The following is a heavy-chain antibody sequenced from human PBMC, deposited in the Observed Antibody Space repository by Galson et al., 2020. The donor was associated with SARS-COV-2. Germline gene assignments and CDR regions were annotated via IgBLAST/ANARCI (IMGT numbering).Heavy chain of an antibody. Sequence: SLKISCVASGFTFDDYAMHWVRQGPGKGPEWVSGITWNSGTIGYAGSVKGRFTISRDNAKNSLYLQMNSLTPEDTVFYYCAKGPNSYSSNWYGIDYWGQGTLVTVSS. CDR2: ITWNSGTI. D-gene: IGHD6-13*01. CDR1: GFTFDDYA. V-gene: IGHV3-9*01. CDR3: AKGPNSYSSNWYGIDY. J-gene: IGHJ4*02.